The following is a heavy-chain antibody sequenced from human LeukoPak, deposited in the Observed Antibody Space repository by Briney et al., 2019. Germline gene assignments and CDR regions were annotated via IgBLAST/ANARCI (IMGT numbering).Heavy chain of an antibody. Sequence: GGSLRLSCAASGFTFSSYAMHCVRHAPGKGLEYVSAISSNGGSTYYANSVKGRFTISRDNSKNTLYLQMGSLRAEDMAVYYCARSGGVVAPTRAGAAFDIWGQGTMVTVSS. J-gene: IGHJ3*02. V-gene: IGHV3-64*01. CDR2: ISSNGGST. CDR3: ARSGGVVAPTRAGAAFDI. CDR1: GFTFSSYA. D-gene: IGHD2-2*01.